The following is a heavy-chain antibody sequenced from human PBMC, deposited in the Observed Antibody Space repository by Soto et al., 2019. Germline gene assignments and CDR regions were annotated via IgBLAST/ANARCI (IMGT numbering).Heavy chain of an antibody. J-gene: IGHJ4*02. D-gene: IGHD2-2*01. CDR1: GFTFRSYA. CDR3: AKAGCSSTSCYFFDY. CDR2: ISGSGGST. Sequence: GGSLRLSCTSSGFTFRSYAMSWVRQAPGKGLEWVSAISGSGGSTYYADSVKGRFTISRDNSKNTLYLQMNSLRAEDTAVYYCAKAGCSSTSCYFFDYWGQGTLVTVSS. V-gene: IGHV3-23*01.